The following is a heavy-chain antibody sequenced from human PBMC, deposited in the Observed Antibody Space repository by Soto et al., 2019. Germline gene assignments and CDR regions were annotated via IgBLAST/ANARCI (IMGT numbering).Heavy chain of an antibody. CDR1: GFTFSDFG. D-gene: IGHD3-10*01. Sequence: GGSLRLSCAASGFTFSDFGMHWVRQAPGKGLEWVAIISYDGILKYYADSVKGRFTISRDTSKGAVYLQMNSLTPEDTAVYYCAKDFKVSGGHYGSLNYYYGMDVWGQGTTVTVS. CDR2: ISYDGILK. CDR3: AKDFKVSGGHYGSLNYYYGMDV. V-gene: IGHV3-30*18. J-gene: IGHJ6*02.